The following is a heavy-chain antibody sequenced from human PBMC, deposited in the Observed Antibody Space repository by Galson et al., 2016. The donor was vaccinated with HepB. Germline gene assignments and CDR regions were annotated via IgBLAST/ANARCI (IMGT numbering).Heavy chain of an antibody. Sequence: SLRLSCAASGFRFSDYAMNWVRQAPGQGLEWVSAITSSSSNIHYIDSVKGRFTISRDNAKKSLFLQMESLKVEDTAVYYCVRWASHCLDYMDVWGKGTTVIVSS. J-gene: IGHJ6*03. CDR1: GFRFSDYA. CDR2: ITSSSSNI. V-gene: IGHV3-21*01. CDR3: VRWASHCLDYMDV. D-gene: IGHD3-16*01.